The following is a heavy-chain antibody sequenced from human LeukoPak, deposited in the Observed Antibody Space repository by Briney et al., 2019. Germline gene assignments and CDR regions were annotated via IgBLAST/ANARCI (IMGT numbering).Heavy chain of an antibody. Sequence: ASVKVSSKASGYTFTSYDMNWGRRAPGQGVGWRGWINNNTGNPTYSQGFTGGCVFFLDTSVSTAYLQISSLKAEDTAVYYCARVGLPHYYYYMDVWGKGTTVTVSS. CDR3: ARVGLPHYYYYMDV. CDR2: INNNTGNP. V-gene: IGHV7-4-1*02. J-gene: IGHJ6*03. D-gene: IGHD2-15*01. CDR1: GYTFTSYD.